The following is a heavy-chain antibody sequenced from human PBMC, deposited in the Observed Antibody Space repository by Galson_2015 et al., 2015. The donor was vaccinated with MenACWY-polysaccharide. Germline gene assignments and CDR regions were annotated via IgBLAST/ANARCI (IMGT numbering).Heavy chain of an antibody. CDR3: ARSRRFGVSMGGGMDV. D-gene: IGHD3-3*01. CDR1: GFTFSSYW. J-gene: IGHJ6*02. Sequence: SLRLSCAASGFTFSSYWVHWVRQPPGKGLVWVSRINGDGSSTSYADSVKGRFPISRDHAKNTLYLQMNSLRAEDTALYYCARSRRFGVSMGGGMDVWGQGTTVTVSS. V-gene: IGHV3-74*01. CDR2: INGDGSST.